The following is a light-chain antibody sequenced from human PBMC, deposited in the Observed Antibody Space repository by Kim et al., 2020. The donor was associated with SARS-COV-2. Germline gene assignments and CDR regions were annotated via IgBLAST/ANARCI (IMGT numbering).Light chain of an antibody. CDR1: KLGDKY. Sequence: PGKTASIACSGDKLGDKYACWYQQKPGQSPVLGIYQDSKPPSGIPERFSGSNSGNTATLTISGTQAMDEADYYCQAWDSSTVVFGGGTKLTVL. V-gene: IGLV3-1*01. CDR2: QDS. CDR3: QAWDSSTVV. J-gene: IGLJ2*01.